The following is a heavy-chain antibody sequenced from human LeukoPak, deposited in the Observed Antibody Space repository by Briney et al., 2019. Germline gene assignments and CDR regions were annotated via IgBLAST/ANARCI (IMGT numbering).Heavy chain of an antibody. V-gene: IGHV3-21*01. D-gene: IGHD1-26*01. Sequence: GGSLRLSCAASGFTFSSYSMNWVRQAPGKGLGWVSSISSSSSYIYYADSVKGRFTIPRDNAKNSLFLQMNSLRAEDTAVYYCARGRQNSGSYSDAFDIWGQGTMVTVSS. J-gene: IGHJ3*02. CDR1: GFTFSSYS. CDR2: ISSSSSYI. CDR3: ARGRQNSGSYSDAFDI.